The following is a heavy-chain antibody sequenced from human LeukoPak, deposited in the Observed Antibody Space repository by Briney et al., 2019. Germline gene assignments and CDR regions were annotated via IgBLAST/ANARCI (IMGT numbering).Heavy chain of an antibody. CDR3: ARCVAMAAWFDP. J-gene: IGHJ5*02. CDR2: IYYSGST. CDR1: GGSISAYY. Sequence: SETLSLTCTVSGGSISAYYWYWIRQPPGKGLEWIGYIYYSGSTKYNPSLKSRATISVDTSKTQFSLKLSSVNAADTAVYYCARCVAMAAWFDPWGQGTLVTVSS. D-gene: IGHD6-19*01. V-gene: IGHV4-59*08.